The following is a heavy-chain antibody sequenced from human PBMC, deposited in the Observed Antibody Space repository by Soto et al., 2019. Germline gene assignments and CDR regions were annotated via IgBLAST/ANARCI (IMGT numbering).Heavy chain of an antibody. CDR1: GFTFSSYW. CDR2: INSDGSST. Sequence: GGSLRLSCAASGFTFSSYWMHWVRQAPGKGLVWVSRINSDGSSTSYADSGKGRFTIDRDNAMNPLYLQMNSLRAEDTAVYYCARAHKVTLELEFWSGYYWFDSWGQGTLVTVSS. CDR3: ARAHKVTLELEFWSGYYWFDS. V-gene: IGHV3-74*01. D-gene: IGHD3-3*01. J-gene: IGHJ5*01.